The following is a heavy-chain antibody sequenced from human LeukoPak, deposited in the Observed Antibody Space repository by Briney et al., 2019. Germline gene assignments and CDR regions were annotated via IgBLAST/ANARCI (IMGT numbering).Heavy chain of an antibody. CDR2: IYPGDSKT. D-gene: IGHD1-1*01. CDR1: GYSFTNYW. Sequence: GEALKISCKGSGYSFTNYWIGWVRQMPGKGLEYMGIIYPGDSKTRYSPSFQGQVTMSADKSISTAYLQWSSLKASDTAMYYCARFALERRSWFAPWGQGTLVTVSS. J-gene: IGHJ5*02. V-gene: IGHV5-51*01. CDR3: ARFALERRSWFAP.